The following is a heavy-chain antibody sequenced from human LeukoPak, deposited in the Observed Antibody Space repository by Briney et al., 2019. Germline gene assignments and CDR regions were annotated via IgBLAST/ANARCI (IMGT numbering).Heavy chain of an antibody. Sequence: GGSLRLSCAVSGFTFSSYAMSWVRQAPGKGLEWVSGTSGSGGRSYYADSVKGRFTISRDNSKNMLYLEMNSLRVDDTAVYYCAKKGASPGWFDPWGQATLVIVSS. CDR2: TSGSGGRS. V-gene: IGHV3-23*01. J-gene: IGHJ5*02. D-gene: IGHD3-16*01. CDR1: GFTFSSYA. CDR3: AKKGASPGWFDP.